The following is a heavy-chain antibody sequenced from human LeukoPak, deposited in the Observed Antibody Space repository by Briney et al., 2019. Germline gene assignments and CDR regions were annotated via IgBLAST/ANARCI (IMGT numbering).Heavy chain of an antibody. CDR3: AKGYTNGVNQEVWLDP. CDR2: MYYTGNT. V-gene: IGHV4-39*07. CDR1: GGSISSRSYT. Sequence: SETLSLTCTVSGGSISSRSYTWGWIRQPPGKGLEWIGSMYYTGNTDYNPSLKSRLTMSVDTSKNQFSLKLSSVTAADTAVYFCAKGYTNGVNQEVWLDPWGQGTLVTVSS. J-gene: IGHJ5*02. D-gene: IGHD2-8*01.